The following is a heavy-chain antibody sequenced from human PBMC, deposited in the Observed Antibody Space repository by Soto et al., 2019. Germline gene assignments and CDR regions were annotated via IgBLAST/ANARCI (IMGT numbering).Heavy chain of an antibody. D-gene: IGHD3-10*01. CDR3: ARDRFYGSGSYFCAFDI. CDR2: IIPILGIA. J-gene: IGHJ3*02. Sequence: QVQLVQSGAEVKKPGSSVKVSCKASGGTFSSYTISWVRQAPGQGLEWMGRIIPILGIANYAQKFQGRVTITADKSTSTAYMELSSLRSEDTAVYYCARDRFYGSGSYFCAFDIWGQGTMVTVSS. V-gene: IGHV1-69*08. CDR1: GGTFSSYT.